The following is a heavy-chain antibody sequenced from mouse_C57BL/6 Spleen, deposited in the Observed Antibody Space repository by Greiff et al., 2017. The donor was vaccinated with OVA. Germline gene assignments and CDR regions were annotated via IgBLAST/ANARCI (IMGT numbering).Heavy chain of an antibody. CDR1: GYTFTSYW. CDR2: IHPSDSDT. V-gene: IGHV1-74*01. J-gene: IGHJ1*03. Sequence: QVQLKQPGAELVKPGASVKVSCKASGYTFTSYWMHWVKQRPGQGLEWIGRIHPSDSDTNYNQKFKGKATLTVDKSSSTAYMQLSSLTSEDSAVYYCAMGGSSWYFDVWGTGTTVTVSS. D-gene: IGHD1-1*01. CDR3: AMGGSSWYFDV.